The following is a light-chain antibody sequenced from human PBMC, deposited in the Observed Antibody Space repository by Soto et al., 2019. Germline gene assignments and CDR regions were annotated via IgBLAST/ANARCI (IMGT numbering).Light chain of an antibody. CDR3: YSFAGSTTLSYV. CDR2: EGT. J-gene: IGLJ1*01. V-gene: IGLV2-23*03. CDR1: ISDVVTYNL. Sequence: QSVLTQPSSLSGSPGQSSSISCTGTISDVVTYNLVSWYQQHPGKAPTVLIYEGTKLPSGVSNRFSGSKSGNTASLTISGLQTEDEADYYCYSFAGSTTLSYVFRPGTKVTVL.